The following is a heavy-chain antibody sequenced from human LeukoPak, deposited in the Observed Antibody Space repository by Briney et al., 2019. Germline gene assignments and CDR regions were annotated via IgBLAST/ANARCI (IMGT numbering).Heavy chain of an antibody. V-gene: IGHV3-30*04. J-gene: IGHJ4*02. CDR1: GFTFSSYA. CDR3: ARGYSSSWYPLPDY. Sequence: PGGSLRHSCAASGFTFSSYAMHWVRQAPGKGLEWVAVISYDGSNKYYADSVKGRFTISRDNSKNTLYLQMNSLRAEDTAVYYCARGYSSSWYPLPDYWGQGTLVTVSS. CDR2: ISYDGSNK. D-gene: IGHD6-13*01.